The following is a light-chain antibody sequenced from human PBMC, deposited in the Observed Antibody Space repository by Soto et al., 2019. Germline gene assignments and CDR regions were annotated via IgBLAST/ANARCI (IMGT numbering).Light chain of an antibody. J-gene: IGKJ1*01. Sequence: AIQMTQSPSSLIASVGDRVTIACRASQAIRVDLAWHQQKPGRPPKLLIFSSSSLQSGVPSRFSGSGSGTDFTLTISSLQPEDFATYYCLQDYDYPWTFGQGTKVEI. V-gene: IGKV1-6*01. CDR2: SSS. CDR3: LQDYDYPWT. CDR1: QAIRVD.